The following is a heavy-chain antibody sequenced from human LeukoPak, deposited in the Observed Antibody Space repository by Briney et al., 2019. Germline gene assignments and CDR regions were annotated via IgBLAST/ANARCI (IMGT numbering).Heavy chain of an antibody. Sequence: GGSLRLSCAASGFTFSSYAMSWVRQAPGKGLEWVGRIKSKSDGGTTDYAAPVKGRFTISRDGSKDTLYLQMNSLKTEDTAMYYCTTGKTDDYYFDYWGQGTLVTVSS. J-gene: IGHJ4*02. V-gene: IGHV3-15*01. CDR2: IKSKSDGGTT. CDR3: TTGKTDDYYFDY. CDR1: GFTFSSYA. D-gene: IGHD1-1*01.